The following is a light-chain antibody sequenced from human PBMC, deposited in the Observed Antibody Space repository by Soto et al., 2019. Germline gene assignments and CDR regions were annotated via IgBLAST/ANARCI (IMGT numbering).Light chain of an antibody. J-gene: IGLJ1*01. V-gene: IGLV2-14*03. CDR1: SSDVGGYNY. CDR3: SSYTTSNTRQIV. Sequence: QSVLTQPASVSGSRGQSITISCTGTSSDVGGYNYVSWYQHHPGKAPKLIIYDVTNRPSGVSNPFSGSKSGNTASLTISGLQPEVEADYYCSSYTTSNTRQIVFGTGTKVTVL. CDR2: DVT.